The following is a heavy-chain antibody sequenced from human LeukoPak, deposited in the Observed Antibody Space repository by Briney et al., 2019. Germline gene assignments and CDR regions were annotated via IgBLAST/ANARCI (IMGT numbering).Heavy chain of an antibody. CDR3: ARVSRNYRFDP. D-gene: IGHD1-7*01. CDR2: IYSSGST. Sequence: SVTLSLTCSVSGGTMSYYYWSWVRQPAGKGLEWIGRIYSSGSTNYNPSLRSRVTMSVDTSKNQFSLKLRSVTAADTAMYYCARVSRNYRFDPWGQGTLVTVSS. CDR1: GGTMSYYY. V-gene: IGHV4-4*07. J-gene: IGHJ5*02.